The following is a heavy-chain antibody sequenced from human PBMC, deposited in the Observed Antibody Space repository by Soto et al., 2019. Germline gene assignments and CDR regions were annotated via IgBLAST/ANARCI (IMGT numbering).Heavy chain of an antibody. Sequence: GGSLRLSCAASGFTFSSYGMHWVRQAPGKGLEWVAIISYDGSNKYYADSVKGRFTISRDNSKNTLYLQMNNLRAEDTAVYYCARDPKAMVRGVITYGMDVWGQGTTVTVSS. CDR2: ISYDGSNK. J-gene: IGHJ6*02. V-gene: IGHV3-30*03. D-gene: IGHD3-10*01. CDR3: ARDPKAMVRGVITYGMDV. CDR1: GFTFSSYG.